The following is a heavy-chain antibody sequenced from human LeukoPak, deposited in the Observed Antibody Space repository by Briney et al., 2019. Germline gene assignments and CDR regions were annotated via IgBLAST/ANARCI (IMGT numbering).Heavy chain of an antibody. CDR3: ARNFTYCSGGSCYPEDAFDI. D-gene: IGHD2-15*01. CDR1: GFSVSSNY. Sequence: GGSLRLSCAASGFSVSSNYMGWVRQAPGKGLEWVSVIYSGGSTYYADSVKGRFTISRDDSKNTLYLQMNSLRAEDTAVYYCARNFTYCSGGSCYPEDAFDIWGQGTMVTVSS. J-gene: IGHJ3*02. CDR2: IYSGGST. V-gene: IGHV3-53*01.